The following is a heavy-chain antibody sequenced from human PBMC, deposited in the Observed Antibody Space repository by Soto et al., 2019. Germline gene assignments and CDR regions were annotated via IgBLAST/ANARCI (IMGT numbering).Heavy chain of an antibody. Sequence: QVQLQESGPGLLKPSQTLSLTCTVSGDSINNGVYHWSWIRQPPGGGLNWIGYTYNRRSTFYHPSLTSRLAISVDTANNQFSLRLRSLTAADTAVYYCPREGGYDSPHASWGQGTLVTVSS. V-gene: IGHV4-30-4*01. CDR1: GDSINNGVYH. CDR3: PREGGYDSPHAS. J-gene: IGHJ5*02. CDR2: TYNRRST. D-gene: IGHD5-12*01.